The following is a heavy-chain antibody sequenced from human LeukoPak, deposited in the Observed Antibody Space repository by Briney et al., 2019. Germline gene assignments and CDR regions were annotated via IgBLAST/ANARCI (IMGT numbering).Heavy chain of an antibody. V-gene: IGHV4-39*01. Sequence: SETLSLTCAVSGGSISSTTSYWGWIRQPPGKGLEWLGRIYYSGSTFYNPSLKSRVTISVDTSNNQFSLRLSSVTAADTAVYYCARHGSTDYFDYWGQGTMVTVSS. CDR3: ARHGSTDYFDY. CDR1: GGSISSTTSY. D-gene: IGHD2-2*03. CDR2: IYYSGST. J-gene: IGHJ4*03.